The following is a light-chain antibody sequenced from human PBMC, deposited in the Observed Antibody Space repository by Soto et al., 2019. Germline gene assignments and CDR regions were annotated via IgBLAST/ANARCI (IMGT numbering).Light chain of an antibody. CDR1: SSNIGNNY. V-gene: IGLV1-51*02. CDR3: GTWDSSLSVNYV. Sequence: QSLLAQPPSVSAAPGQKVTISCSGSSSNIGNNYVSWYQQLPGTAPKLLIYENNKRPSGIPDRFSGSKSGTSATLGITGLQTGDEADYYCGTWDSSLSVNYVFGTGTKVTVL. CDR2: ENN. J-gene: IGLJ1*01.